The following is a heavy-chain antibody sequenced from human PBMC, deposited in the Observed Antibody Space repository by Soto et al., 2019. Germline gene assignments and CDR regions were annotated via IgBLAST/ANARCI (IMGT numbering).Heavy chain of an antibody. CDR1: GGTFSSYA. Sequence: GASVKVSCKASGGTFSSYAISWVRQAPGQGLEWMGGIIPIFGTANYAQKFQGRVTITADKSTSTAYMELSSLRSEDTAVYYCARGGCSSTSCYKAYYYGMDVWGQGTTVTVSS. V-gene: IGHV1-69*06. CDR3: ARGGCSSTSCYKAYYYGMDV. CDR2: IIPIFGTA. J-gene: IGHJ6*02. D-gene: IGHD2-2*02.